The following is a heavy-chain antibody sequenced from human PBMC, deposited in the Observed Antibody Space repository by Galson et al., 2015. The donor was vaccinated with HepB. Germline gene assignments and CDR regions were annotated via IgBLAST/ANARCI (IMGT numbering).Heavy chain of an antibody. CDR2: INLDGSQT. CDR1: EFTFSTYW. V-gene: IGHV3-7*01. J-gene: IGHJ4*02. D-gene: IGHD6-19*01. CDR3: ARDGDGAVESAH. Sequence: SLRLSCAASEFTFSTYWMSWVRQAPGKGLESVANINLDGSQTFYVDSVKGRFTISRDNAKDSLFLQMNSLRAEDTAVYYCARDGDGAVESAHCGQGTLVPVSS.